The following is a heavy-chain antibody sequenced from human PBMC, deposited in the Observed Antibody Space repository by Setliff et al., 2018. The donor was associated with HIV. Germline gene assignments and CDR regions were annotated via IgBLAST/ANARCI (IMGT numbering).Heavy chain of an antibody. CDR2: ISHSGNT. V-gene: IGHV4-38-2*02. CDR3: AREGGYDYGYTIFY. Sequence: SETLSLTCTVSYFTIDNGYYWGWIRQPPGKGLEWIASISHSGNTYYNPSLKSRVSISLDTSKNQFSLKLSSVTAADTAIYFCAREGGYDYGYTIFYWGQGTLVTVSS. CDR1: YFTIDNGYY. J-gene: IGHJ4*02. D-gene: IGHD5-18*01.